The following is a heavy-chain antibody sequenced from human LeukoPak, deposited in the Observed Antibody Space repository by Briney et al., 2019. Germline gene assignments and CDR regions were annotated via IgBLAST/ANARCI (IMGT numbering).Heavy chain of an antibody. D-gene: IGHD3-22*01. CDR2: IYSGGST. J-gene: IGHJ4*02. V-gene: IGHV3-66*01. Sequence: GGSLRLSCAASGFTVSSNYMSWVRQAPGKGLEWVSVIYSGGSTYYADSVKGRFTISRDNSKNTLYLQMNSLRAEDTAVYYCAKGMYYYDSSAPRFDYWGQGTLVTVSS. CDR3: AKGMYYYDSSAPRFDY. CDR1: GFTVSSNY.